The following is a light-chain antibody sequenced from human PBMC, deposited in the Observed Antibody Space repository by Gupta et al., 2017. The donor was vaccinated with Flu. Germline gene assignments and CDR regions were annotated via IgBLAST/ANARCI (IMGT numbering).Light chain of an antibody. CDR3: QAWDSSTVWV. V-gene: IGLV3-1*01. Sequence: SYELTQPPSVSVSPGQTASITCSGDTLGNKYAVWYQQKPGQSPVLLNQQDTQRPAGIPGRFSGSKSGNTATLTISGTQAMDEADYYCQAWDSSTVWVFGGGTKLTVL. CDR2: QDT. CDR1: TLGNKY. J-gene: IGLJ3*02.